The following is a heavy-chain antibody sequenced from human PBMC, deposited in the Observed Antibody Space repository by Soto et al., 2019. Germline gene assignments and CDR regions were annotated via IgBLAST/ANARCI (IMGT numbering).Heavy chain of an antibody. J-gene: IGHJ4*02. CDR2: ISYDGSNK. Sequence: GGSLRLSCAASGFTFSSYAMHWVRQAPGKGQEWVAVISYDGSNKYYADSVKGRFTISRDNSKNTLYLQMNSLRAEDTAVYYFAKDRHRSGSPHPFDYWGQGTLVPVSS. D-gene: IGHD3-22*01. CDR1: GFTFSSYA. CDR3: AKDRHRSGSPHPFDY. V-gene: IGHV3-30-3*01.